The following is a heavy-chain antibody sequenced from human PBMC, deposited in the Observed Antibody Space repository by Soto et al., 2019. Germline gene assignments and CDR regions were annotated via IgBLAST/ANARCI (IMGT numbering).Heavy chain of an antibody. J-gene: IGHJ4*02. CDR3: VRPPDNWNPFDY. CDR2: IYHSGST. CDR1: GGSISSSNW. D-gene: IGHD1-20*01. Sequence: SETLSLTCAVSGGSISSSNWWSWVRQPPGKGLEWIGEIYHSGSTNYNPSFQGRVTMSADKSISTAYLQWSSLEASDTAMYYCVRPPDNWNPFDYWGQGTLVTVSS. V-gene: IGHV4-4*02.